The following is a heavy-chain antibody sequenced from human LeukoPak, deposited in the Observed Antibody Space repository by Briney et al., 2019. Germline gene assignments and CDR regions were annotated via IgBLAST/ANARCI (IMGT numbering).Heavy chain of an antibody. Sequence: PGGSLRLSCAASGFTFSSYSMNWVRQAPGKGLEWVSYISSSSSTIYYADSVKGRFTISRDNSKNTLYLQMNSLRAEDTAVYYCAKDPLTGYSSGWTIDYWGQGTLVTVSS. CDR1: GFTFSSYS. CDR2: ISSSSSTI. V-gene: IGHV3-48*01. D-gene: IGHD6-19*01. CDR3: AKDPLTGYSSGWTIDY. J-gene: IGHJ4*02.